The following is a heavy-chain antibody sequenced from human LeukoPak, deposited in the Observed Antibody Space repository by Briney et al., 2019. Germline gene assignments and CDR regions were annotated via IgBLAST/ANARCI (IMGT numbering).Heavy chain of an antibody. CDR3: AKGSREWELVDAFQI. J-gene: IGHJ3*02. CDR1: GFTYSSYG. V-gene: IGHV3-23*01. D-gene: IGHD1-26*01. CDR2: ISGSGSRT. Sequence: GGCLLHSCAASGFTYSSYGMTWVRQAPGKGLEWVSGISGSGSRTDYADSEKGGFTISRDNAKNTLYLQMNSLRAEDTAAYYCAKGSREWELVDAFQIWG.